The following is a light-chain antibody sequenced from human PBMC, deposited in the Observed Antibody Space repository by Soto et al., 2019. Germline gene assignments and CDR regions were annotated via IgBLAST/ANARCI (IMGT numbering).Light chain of an antibody. CDR1: GSNIGSHT. V-gene: IGLV1-44*01. CDR2: SND. Sequence: QSVLTQPPSASGTPGQRVTISCSGSGSNIGSHTVSWYQQLPGTAPNLLIYSNDQRPSGVPDRFSGSKSAFTASLTISGLQAEDEAHYYCSSYTTSYFYVFGPGTKLTVL. J-gene: IGLJ1*01. CDR3: SSYTTSYFYV.